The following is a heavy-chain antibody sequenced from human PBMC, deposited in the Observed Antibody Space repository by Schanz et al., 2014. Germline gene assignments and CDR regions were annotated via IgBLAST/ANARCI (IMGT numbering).Heavy chain of an antibody. CDR2: IKSDGSST. D-gene: IGHD3-10*01. CDR3: ARPALWFGDNCFDP. V-gene: IGHV3-74*01. J-gene: IGHJ5*02. CDR1: GFTFSSYW. Sequence: EVQLVESGGGLVQPGGSLRLSCAASGFTFSSYWMHWVRQVPGKGLVWVSHIKSDGSSTSYADSVKGRFTISRDNAKNTLYLQMNSLRAEDTAVYYCARPALWFGDNCFDPWGQGTLVTVSS.